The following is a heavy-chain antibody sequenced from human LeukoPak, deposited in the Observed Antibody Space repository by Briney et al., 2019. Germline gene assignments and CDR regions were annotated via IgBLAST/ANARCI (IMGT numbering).Heavy chain of an antibody. J-gene: IGHJ1*01. CDR2: INPNSGGT. CDR3: ARYCSSTSCYTRRYFQH. D-gene: IGHD2-2*02. CDR1: GYTFTGYY. Sequence: ASVKVSCKASGYTFTGYYMHWLRQATGQGPEWMGWINPNSGGTNYAQKFQGRVTMTRDTSISTAYMELSRLRSDDTAVYYCARYCSSTSCYTRRYFQHWGQGTLVTVSS. V-gene: IGHV1-2*02.